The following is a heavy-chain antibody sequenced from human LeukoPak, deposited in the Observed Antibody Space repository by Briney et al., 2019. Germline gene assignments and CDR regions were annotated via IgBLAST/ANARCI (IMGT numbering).Heavy chain of an antibody. CDR1: EFTLGSFA. V-gene: IGHV3-23*01. J-gene: IGHJ3*01. CDR3: AKCAESYGNDAFDL. CDR2: IRGGGAGT. Sequence: GGSLRLSCAASEFTLGSFAMSWVRQAPGKGLEWVSYIRGGGAGTLYADSVKGRFTVSRDNSKSTLYLQMNSLRVEDTAVYYCAKCAESYGNDAFDLWGPGTTVTVSS. D-gene: IGHD5-18*01.